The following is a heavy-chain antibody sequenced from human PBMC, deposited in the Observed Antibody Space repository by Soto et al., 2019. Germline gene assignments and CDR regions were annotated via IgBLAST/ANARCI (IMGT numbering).Heavy chain of an antibody. J-gene: IGHJ5*02. Sequence: GSLRLSCAASGFTFSSYAMSWVRQAPGKGLEWVSAISGSGGSTYYADSVKGRFTISRDNSKNTLYLQMNSLRAEDTAVYYCAKDFSSWYEGDWFDPWGQGTLVTVSS. V-gene: IGHV3-23*01. CDR3: AKDFSSWYEGDWFDP. D-gene: IGHD6-13*01. CDR2: ISGSGGST. CDR1: GFTFSSYA.